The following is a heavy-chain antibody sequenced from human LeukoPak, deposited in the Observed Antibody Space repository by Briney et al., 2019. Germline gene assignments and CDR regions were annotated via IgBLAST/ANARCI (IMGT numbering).Heavy chain of an antibody. CDR1: GYTFTGYY. V-gene: IGHV1-8*02. D-gene: IGHD2-15*01. CDR2: MNPNSGNT. Sequence: GASVKVSCKASGYTFTGYYMHWVRQAPGQGLEWMGWMNPNSGNTGYAQKFQGRVTMTRNTSISTAYMELSSLRSEDTAVYYCAREVPDCSGGSCYSSGYGFWGQGTLVTVSS. J-gene: IGHJ4*02. CDR3: AREVPDCSGGSCYSSGYGF.